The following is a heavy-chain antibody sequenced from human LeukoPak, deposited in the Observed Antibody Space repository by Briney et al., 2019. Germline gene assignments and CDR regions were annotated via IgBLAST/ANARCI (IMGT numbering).Heavy chain of an antibody. J-gene: IGHJ4*02. CDR2: ISGIGGST. Sequence: RGSLRLSCAPSGFTSSSYAMSWVRHAHGEGLGWVSAISGIGGSTYYADSVKGRFTISRDNSRNTLYLQMNSLRAEDTAVYYCAKLKPADNVSHYWGQGTLVTVSS. V-gene: IGHV3-23*01. D-gene: IGHD1-14*01. CDR3: AKLKPADNVSHY. CDR1: GFTSSSYA.